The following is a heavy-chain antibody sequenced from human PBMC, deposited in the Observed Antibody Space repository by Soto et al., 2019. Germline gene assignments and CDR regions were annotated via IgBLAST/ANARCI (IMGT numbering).Heavy chain of an antibody. CDR1: GGSISSSNW. J-gene: IGHJ3*02. V-gene: IGHV4-4*02. CDR3: ARVGYSSRIDVFDN. CDR2: IYHSGST. Sequence: QVQLQESGPGLVKPSGTLSLTCAVSGGSISSSNWWSWVRQPPGKGLEWIGAIYHSGSTNYNPSLNRRVTVTVDKSKNHVSPKLSSVTAADTAVYYCARVGYSSRIDVFDNWGQGTMVSVSS. D-gene: IGHD6-13*01.